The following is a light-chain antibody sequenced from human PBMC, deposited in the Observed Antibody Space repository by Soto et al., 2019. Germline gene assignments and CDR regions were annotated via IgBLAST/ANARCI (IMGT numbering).Light chain of an antibody. J-gene: IGLJ2*01. CDR2: EVT. V-gene: IGLV2-8*01. Sequence: QSALTQPPSASGSPGQSVTISCTGTSSDVGGYNYVSWYQQHPGKAPKLIIYEVTKRPSGVPDRFSGSKSGNTASLTVSGLQADDEADYYCSSYAGSDSYVVFGGGTQLTVL. CDR3: SSYAGSDSYVV. CDR1: SSDVGGYNY.